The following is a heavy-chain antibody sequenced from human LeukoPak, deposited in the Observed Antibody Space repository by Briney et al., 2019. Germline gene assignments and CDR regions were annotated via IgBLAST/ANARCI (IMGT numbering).Heavy chain of an antibody. Sequence: PGRSLRLSCAASGFTFSSYGMHWVRQAPGKGLEWVAVIWYDGSNKYYADSVKGRFTISRDNAQKSLYLEMHSLRAEDTAVYYCARAVTSTEGYWGQGTLVTVSS. CDR1: GFTFSSYG. V-gene: IGHV3-33*01. J-gene: IGHJ4*02. CDR3: ARAVTSTEGY. CDR2: IWYDGSNK. D-gene: IGHD4-17*01.